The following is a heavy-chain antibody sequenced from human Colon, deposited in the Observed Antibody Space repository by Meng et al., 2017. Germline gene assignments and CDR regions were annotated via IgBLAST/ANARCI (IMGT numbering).Heavy chain of an antibody. Sequence: GESLKISCAASGFTFSDYYMSWIRQAPGKGLKWVSYISNSGSTRYYADSVKGRFTISRHNSKNTLYLQMNSLRAEDTAVYYCARVGSYGIYWGQGTLVTVSS. CDR3: ARVGSYGIY. V-gene: IGHV3-11*04. CDR1: GFTFSDYY. CDR2: ISNSGSTR. D-gene: IGHD5-18*01. J-gene: IGHJ4*02.